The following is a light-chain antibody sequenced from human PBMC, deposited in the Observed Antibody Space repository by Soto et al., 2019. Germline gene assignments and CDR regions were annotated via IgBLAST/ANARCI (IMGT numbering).Light chain of an antibody. CDR3: SSYTSSSTHAV. CDR1: SSDVGGYNY. CDR2: DVS. V-gene: IGLV2-14*01. Sequence: QSALTQPASVSGSPGQSITISCTGTSSDVGGYNYVSWYQQHPGKAPKLMIYDVSNRPSGVSNRFSGSKSGNTASLTISGLQAEDEADYYCSSYTSSSTHAVFGGGTQLTGL. J-gene: IGLJ7*01.